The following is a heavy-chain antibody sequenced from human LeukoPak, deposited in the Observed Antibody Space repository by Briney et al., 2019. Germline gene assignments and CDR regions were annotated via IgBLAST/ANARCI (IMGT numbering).Heavy chain of an antibody. Sequence: GGSLRLSCAASGFTFSSYGMHWVRQAPGKGLEWVEVIWYDGSNKYYADSVKGRFTISRDNAKNTLYLQMNSLRAEDTAVYYCARDQRFRYCSSTSCFRLSVIDYWGQGTLVTVSS. V-gene: IGHV3-33*01. J-gene: IGHJ4*02. CDR1: GFTFSSYG. D-gene: IGHD2-2*01. CDR3: ARDQRFRYCSSTSCFRLSVIDY. CDR2: IWYDGSNK.